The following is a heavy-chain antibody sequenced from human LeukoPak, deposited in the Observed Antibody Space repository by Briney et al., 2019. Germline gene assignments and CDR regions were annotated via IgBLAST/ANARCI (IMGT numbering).Heavy chain of an antibody. J-gene: IGHJ4*02. D-gene: IGHD1-26*01. CDR3: ARELPAPPPHKYFDC. CDR1: GGTFSSYA. V-gene: IGHV1-69*13. Sequence: ASVKVSCKASGGTFSSYAINWVRQAPGQGLEWMGDIIPILTTANYAQNFQGRVTITADESTSTAYMELSSLRSEDTAVYYCARELPAPPPHKYFDCWGQGTLVTVSS. CDR2: IIPILTTA.